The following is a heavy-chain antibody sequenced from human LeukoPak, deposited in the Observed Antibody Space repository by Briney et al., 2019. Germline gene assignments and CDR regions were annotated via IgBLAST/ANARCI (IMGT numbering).Heavy chain of an antibody. CDR2: IRGGGDNT. J-gene: IGHJ4*02. D-gene: IGHD1-1*01. CDR3: AKEEVPNDF. V-gene: IGHV3-23*01. CDR1: GFTFSSYP. Sequence: GGSLRLSCAASGFTFSSYPMHWVRQAPGKGLEWVSGIRGGGDNTVYADSVKGRFTISKDISKNTLYLQMDSLRAEDTAIYYCAKEEVPNDFWGQGTLVTVSS.